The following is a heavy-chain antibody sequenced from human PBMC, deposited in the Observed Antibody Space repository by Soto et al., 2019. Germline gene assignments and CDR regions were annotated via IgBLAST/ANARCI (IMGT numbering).Heavy chain of an antibody. CDR1: GFTFSSYW. V-gene: IGHV3-7*03. CDR3: ARERIAAAGRYYYYGMDV. CDR2: IKQDGSEK. Sequence: GGSLRLSCAASGFTFSSYWMSWGRQAPGKGLEWVANIKQDGSEKYYVDSVKGRFTISRDNAKNSLYLQMNSLRAEDTAVYYCARERIAAAGRYYYYGMDVWGQGTTVTVSS. D-gene: IGHD6-13*01. J-gene: IGHJ6*02.